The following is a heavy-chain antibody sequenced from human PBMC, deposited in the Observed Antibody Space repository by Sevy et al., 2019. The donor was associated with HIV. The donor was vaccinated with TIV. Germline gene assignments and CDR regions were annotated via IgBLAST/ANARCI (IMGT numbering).Heavy chain of an antibody. CDR3: ARLHYSSPSVNSPPFDY. V-gene: IGHV5-51*01. CDR2: IYPGDSDS. Sequence: GESLKISCKSSGYSFSNFWIGWVRQVPGKGLEWMGIIYPGDSDSRYSTSFQGQVTISADKSISTAYLQWRSLKASDTAMYYCARLHYSSPSVNSPPFDYWGQRTLVTVSS. CDR1: GYSFSNFW. D-gene: IGHD6-6*01. J-gene: IGHJ4*02.